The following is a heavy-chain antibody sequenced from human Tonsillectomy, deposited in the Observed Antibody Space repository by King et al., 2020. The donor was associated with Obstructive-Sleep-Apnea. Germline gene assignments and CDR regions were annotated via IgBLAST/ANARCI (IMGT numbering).Heavy chain of an antibody. D-gene: IGHD3-3*01. V-gene: IGHV3-21*01. Sequence: VQLVQSGGGLVKPGGSLRLSCAASGFTLSSFSMNWVRQAPGKGLEWVSSISSSSTYIYYADSVKGRFTISRDNAKNSLYLQMNSLRGEDTAVYYCARDRVETTNPVNWFDPWGQGTLVTVSS. CDR1: GFTLSSFS. CDR3: ARDRVETTNPVNWFDP. J-gene: IGHJ5*02. CDR2: ISSSSTYI.